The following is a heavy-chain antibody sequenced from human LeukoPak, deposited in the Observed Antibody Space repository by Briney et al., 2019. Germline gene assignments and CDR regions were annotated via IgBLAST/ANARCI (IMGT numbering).Heavy chain of an antibody. CDR3: ARDLLPGYDSSGYKGRSNWFDP. V-gene: IGHV3-30*04. Sequence: GGSLRLSCAASGFTFSSYAMHWVRQAPGKGLEWVAVISYDGSNKYYADSVKGRFTISRDNSKNTLYLQMNSLRAEDTAVYYCARDLLPGYDSSGYKGRSNWFDPWGQGTLVTVSS. J-gene: IGHJ5*02. CDR1: GFTFSSYA. CDR2: ISYDGSNK. D-gene: IGHD3-22*01.